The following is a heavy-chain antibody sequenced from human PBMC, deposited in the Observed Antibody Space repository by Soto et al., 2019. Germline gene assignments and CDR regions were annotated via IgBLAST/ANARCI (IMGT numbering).Heavy chain of an antibody. D-gene: IGHD2-15*01. CDR1: GGSISSYY. J-gene: IGHJ4*02. V-gene: IGHV4-59*08. CDR3: ARHDEVGVGYCSGGSCYYFDY. Sequence: SETLSLTCTVSGGSISSYYWSWIRQPPGKGLEWIGYIYYSGSTNYNPSLKSRVTISVDTSKNQFSLKLSSVTAADTAVYYCARHDEVGVGYCSGGSCYYFDYWGQGTLVTVSS. CDR2: IYYSGST.